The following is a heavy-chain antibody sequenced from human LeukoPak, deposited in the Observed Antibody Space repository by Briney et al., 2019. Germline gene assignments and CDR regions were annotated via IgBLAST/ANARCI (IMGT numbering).Heavy chain of an antibody. CDR3: AKGSRGSYHY. D-gene: IGHD1-26*01. J-gene: IGHJ4*02. Sequence: GGSLRLSCVASGFTINNYAMRWVRQAPGKGLEWVSSVPDSGNSTHYADSVKGRFTISRDNSKNTLFLQMNSLRAEDTAVYYCAKGSRGSYHYWGQGTLVTVSS. CDR2: VPDSGNST. CDR1: GFTINNYA. V-gene: IGHV3-23*01.